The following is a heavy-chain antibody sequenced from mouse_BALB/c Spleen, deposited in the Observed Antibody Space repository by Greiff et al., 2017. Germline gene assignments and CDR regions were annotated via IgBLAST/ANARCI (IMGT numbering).Heavy chain of an antibody. CDR2: ISSGSSTI. Sequence: EVKLVESGGGLVQPGGSRKLSCAASGFTFSSFGMHWVRQAPEKGLEWVAYISSGSSTIYYADTVKGRFTISRDNPKNTLFLQMTSLRSEDTAMYYCARGEAYYGNYYAMDYWGQGTSVTVSA. J-gene: IGHJ4*01. D-gene: IGHD2-10*01. V-gene: IGHV5-17*02. CDR1: GFTFSSFG. CDR3: ARGEAYYGNYYAMDY.